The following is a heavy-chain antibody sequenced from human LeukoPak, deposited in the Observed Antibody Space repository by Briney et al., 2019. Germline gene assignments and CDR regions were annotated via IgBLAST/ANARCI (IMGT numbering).Heavy chain of an antibody. J-gene: IGHJ4*02. CDR2: INPSGGST. Sequence: GASVRVSSTASGYTFTSYYMHWVRQAPGQGLGRMGIINPSGGSTSYAQEFRGRVTRPRDTSTITVYMERSRRRSGGTAVYYCARMYSSSSVGFDYWGQGALVTVSS. CDR1: GYTFTSYY. V-gene: IGHV1-46*01. D-gene: IGHD6-6*01. CDR3: ARMYSSSSVGFDY.